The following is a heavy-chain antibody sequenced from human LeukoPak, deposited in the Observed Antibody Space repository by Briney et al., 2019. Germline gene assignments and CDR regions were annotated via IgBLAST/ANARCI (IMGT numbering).Heavy chain of an antibody. CDR1: GFTVSSNY. D-gene: IGHD2-2*01. Sequence: GGSLRLSCAASGFTVSSNYMSWVRQAPGKGLEWVSVIYSGGTTYYADSVKGRFTISRDNSKNTLYLQMNSLRAEDTAVYYCMRAPGPAAPFDYWGQGILVTVSP. CDR2: IYSGGTT. V-gene: IGHV3-66*01. J-gene: IGHJ4*02. CDR3: MRAPGPAAPFDY.